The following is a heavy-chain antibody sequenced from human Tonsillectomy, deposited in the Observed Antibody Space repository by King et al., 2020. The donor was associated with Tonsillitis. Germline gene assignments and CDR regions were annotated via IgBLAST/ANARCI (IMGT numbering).Heavy chain of an antibody. CDR1: VVTFSSYS. CDR2: ISSRSSTI. J-gene: IGHJ4*02. V-gene: IGHV3-48*01. D-gene: IGHD3-9*01. Sequence: VQLVESGGGLVQPGGSLRLSCSASVVTFSSYSMNWVRQAPGKGLEWVAYISSRSSTIYYADSVKGRFTISRDNAKNSLYLQMNSLRAEDTAVYYCARAHDILTGYYYTPLDYWGQGTLVTVSS. CDR3: ARAHDILTGYYYTPLDY.